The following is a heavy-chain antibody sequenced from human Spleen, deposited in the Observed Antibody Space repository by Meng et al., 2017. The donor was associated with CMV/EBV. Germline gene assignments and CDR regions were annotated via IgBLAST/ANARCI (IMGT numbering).Heavy chain of an antibody. D-gene: IGHD6-13*01. V-gene: IGHV4-39*07. CDR3: ARLQQQVVRGAGSWFDP. CDR2: IYYGGST. Sequence: SETLSLTCTVSGDSISTNNYYWGWIRQPPGKGLEWIGSIYYGGSTYSNPSLKSGVTISIDTSKNQFSLKLTSMTAADTAVYYCARLQQQVVRGAGSWFDPWGQGTLVTVSS. J-gene: IGHJ5*02. CDR1: GDSISTNNYY.